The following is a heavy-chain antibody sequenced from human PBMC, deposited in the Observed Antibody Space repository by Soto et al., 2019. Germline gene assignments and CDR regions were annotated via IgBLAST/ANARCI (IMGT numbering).Heavy chain of an antibody. CDR3: TRDASRDSSARGWFDP. V-gene: IGHV3-21*01. D-gene: IGHD6-13*01. CDR2: ISSNSAYI. Sequence: GGSLRLSCAASGFTFRSFTMNWVRQAPGKGLEWVSTISSNSAYIYYTDALRGRFTISRDSAKNSLHLQMNSLRAEDTAVYYCTRDASRDSSARGWFDPWGTGTLVTVS. J-gene: IGHJ5*02. CDR1: GFTFRSFT.